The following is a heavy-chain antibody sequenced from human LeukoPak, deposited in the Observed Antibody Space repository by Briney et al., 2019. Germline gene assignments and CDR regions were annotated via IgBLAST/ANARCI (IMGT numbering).Heavy chain of an antibody. D-gene: IGHD6-19*01. J-gene: IGHJ5*02. CDR2: INPNSGGT. CDR1: GYTFTSYD. V-gene: IGHV1-2*02. Sequence: ASVRVSCKASGYTFTSYDINWVRQAPGQGLEWMGWINPNSGGTNYAQKFQGRVTMTRDTSISTAYMELSRLRSDDTAVYYCAAVAGTRWFDPWGQGTLVTVSS. CDR3: AAVAGTRWFDP.